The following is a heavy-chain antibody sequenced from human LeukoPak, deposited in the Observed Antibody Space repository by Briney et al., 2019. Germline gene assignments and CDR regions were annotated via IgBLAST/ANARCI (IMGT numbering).Heavy chain of an antibody. J-gene: IGHJ4*02. Sequence: PGGSLRLSCAASGFTFSSYAMSWVRQAPGKGLEWVSGISGSGDTTYFADSVKGRFTNSRDNSKNTLFLQMSSLRAEDTAVYYCAKVPALTFRGSSDYWGQGTVVTVSS. V-gene: IGHV3-23*01. CDR1: GFTFSSYA. CDR3: AKVPALTFRGSSDY. CDR2: ISGSGDTT. D-gene: IGHD3-10*01.